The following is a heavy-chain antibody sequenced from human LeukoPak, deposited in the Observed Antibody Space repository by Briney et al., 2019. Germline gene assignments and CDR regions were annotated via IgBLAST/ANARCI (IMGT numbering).Heavy chain of an antibody. CDR3: AKDSSYCSSTSCYYGYFDL. V-gene: IGHV3-30*18. CDR2: ISYDGSNK. CDR1: GFTFSSYG. D-gene: IGHD2-2*01. J-gene: IGHJ2*01. Sequence: LTGGSLILSCAASGFTFSSYGMHWVRQAPGKGLEWVAVISYDGSNKYYADSVKGRFTISRDNSKNTLYLQMNSLRAEDTAVCYCAKDSSYCSSTSCYYGYFDLWGRGTLVTVSS.